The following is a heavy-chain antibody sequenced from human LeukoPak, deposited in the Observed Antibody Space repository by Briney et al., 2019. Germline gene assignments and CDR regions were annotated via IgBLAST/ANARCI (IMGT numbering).Heavy chain of an antibody. Sequence: ASVKVSCKASGYTFTGYYMHWVRQAPGQGLEWMGWINPNSGGTNYAQKFQGRVTMTRDTSISTAYMELSRLRSDDTALYYCARGPRKAFDYYDSSGYYWGQGTLVTVSS. D-gene: IGHD3-22*01. CDR2: INPNSGGT. CDR1: GYTFTGYY. CDR3: ARGPRKAFDYYDSSGYY. V-gene: IGHV1-2*02. J-gene: IGHJ4*02.